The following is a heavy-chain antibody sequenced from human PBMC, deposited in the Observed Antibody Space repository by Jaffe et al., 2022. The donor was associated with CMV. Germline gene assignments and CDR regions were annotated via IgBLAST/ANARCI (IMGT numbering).Heavy chain of an antibody. Sequence: QVQLQESGPGLVKPSGTLSLTCAVSGGSISSSNWWSWVRQPPGKGLEWIGEIYHSGSTNYNPSLKSRVTISVDKSKNQFSLKLSSVTAADTAVYYCARLNLPEGRGGDVALFDYWGQGTLVTVSS. CDR1: GGSISSSNW. V-gene: IGHV4-4*02. CDR3: ARLNLPEGRGGDVALFDY. CDR2: IYHSGST. J-gene: IGHJ4*02. D-gene: IGHD2-21*02.